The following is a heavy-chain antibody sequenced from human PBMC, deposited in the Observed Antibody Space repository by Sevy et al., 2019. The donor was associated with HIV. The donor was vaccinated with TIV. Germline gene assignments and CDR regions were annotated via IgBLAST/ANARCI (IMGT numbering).Heavy chain of an antibody. J-gene: IGHJ3*02. CDR2: IYYSGST. Sequence: SENLSLTCTVSGGSISSYYWSWIRQPPGKGLEWIGYIYYSGSTNYNPSLKSRVTISVDTSKNQFSLKLSSVTAADTAMYYCASRKRRSLQLRHDAFDIWGQGTMVTVSS. CDR3: ASRKRRSLQLRHDAFDI. D-gene: IGHD5-12*01. V-gene: IGHV4-59*13. CDR1: GGSISSYY.